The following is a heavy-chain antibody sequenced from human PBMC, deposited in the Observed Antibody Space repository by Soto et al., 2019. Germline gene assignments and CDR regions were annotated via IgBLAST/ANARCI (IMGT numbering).Heavy chain of an antibody. CDR1: GGTFSSYA. J-gene: IGHJ6*02. V-gene: IGHV1-69*12. Sequence: QVQLVQSGAEVKKPGSSVKVSCKASGGTFSSYAISWVRQAPGQGLEWMGGIIPIFGTANYAQKFQGRVTITAEESTSTAYMGLSSLRSEDTAVYYCSRGSYYYDSSGYYGYYYYYGMDVWGQGTTVTVSS. D-gene: IGHD3-22*01. CDR2: IIPIFGTA. CDR3: SRGSYYYDSSGYYGYYYYYGMDV.